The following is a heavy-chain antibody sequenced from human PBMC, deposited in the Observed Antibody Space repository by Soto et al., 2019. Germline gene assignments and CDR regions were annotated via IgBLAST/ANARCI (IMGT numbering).Heavy chain of an antibody. J-gene: IGHJ6*02. CDR3: AKNRKGSDREFWGLYGMDV. D-gene: IGHD3-16*01. CDR2: ISYDGSNK. V-gene: IGHV3-30*18. CDR1: GFTFSSYG. Sequence: GGSLRLSCAASGFTFSSYGMHWVRQAPGKGLERVAVISYDGSNKYYADSVKGRFTISRDNSKNTLYLQMNSLRAEDTAVYYCAKNRKGSDREFWGLYGMDVWGQGTTVTVSS.